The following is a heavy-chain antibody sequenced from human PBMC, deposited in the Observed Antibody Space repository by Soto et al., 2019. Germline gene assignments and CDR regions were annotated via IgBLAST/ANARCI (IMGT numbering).Heavy chain of an antibody. CDR3: ARQGGNSEMDYFDY. J-gene: IGHJ4*02. CDR1: GFTFSSYG. D-gene: IGHD2-21*02. CDR2: IWYDGSNK. V-gene: IGHV3-33*01. Sequence: QVQLVESGGGVVQPGRSLRLSCAASGFTFSSYGMHWVRQAPGKGLEWVAVIWYDGSNKYYADSVKGRFTISRDNSKNTLYLQMNSLRAEDTAVYYCARQGGNSEMDYFDYWGQGTLVTVSS.